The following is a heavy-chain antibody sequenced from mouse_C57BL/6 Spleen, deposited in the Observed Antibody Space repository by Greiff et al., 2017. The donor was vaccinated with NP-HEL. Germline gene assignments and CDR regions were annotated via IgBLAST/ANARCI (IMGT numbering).Heavy chain of an antibody. CDR3: ARLSKHYAMDY. CDR1: GFTFSDYY. J-gene: IGHJ4*01. V-gene: IGHV5-12*01. CDR2: ISNGGGST. Sequence: EVMLVESGGGLVQPGGSLKLSCAASGFTFSDYYMDWVRQTPEKRLEWVAYISNGGGSTYYPDTVKGRFTISRDNAKNTLFLQMNRLKSEDTAMYYYARLSKHYAMDYWGQGTSVTVSS.